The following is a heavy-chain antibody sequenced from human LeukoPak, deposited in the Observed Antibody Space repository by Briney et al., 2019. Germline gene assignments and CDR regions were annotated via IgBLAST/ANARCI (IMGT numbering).Heavy chain of an antibody. CDR1: GFTFSTYW. D-gene: IGHD3-10*01. CDR2: ISYDGSNK. J-gene: IGHJ4*02. Sequence: GGSLRLSCAASGFTFSTYWMSWVRQAPGKGLEWVAVISYDGSNKYYADSVKGRFTISRDNSKNTPYLQMNSLRAEDTAVYYCASLDYYGSGSYSPFDYWGQGTLVTVSS. CDR3: ASLDYYGSGSYSPFDY. V-gene: IGHV3-30*03.